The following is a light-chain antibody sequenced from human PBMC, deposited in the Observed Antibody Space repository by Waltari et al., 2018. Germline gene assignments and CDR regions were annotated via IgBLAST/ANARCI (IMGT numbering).Light chain of an antibody. CDR3: NSYSGSNIPPV. J-gene: IGLJ1*01. CDR2: EVN. CDR1: RSDIGTYNY. V-gene: IGLV2-8*01. Sequence: QSALTQPPSASGSPGQSVTISCTGGRSDIGTYNYVSWYQQHPGKAPKLIIYEVNKRPPGVPGRFSASKSGTPASLTVSGLQAEDEADYYCNSYSGSNIPPVFGTGTRFTVL.